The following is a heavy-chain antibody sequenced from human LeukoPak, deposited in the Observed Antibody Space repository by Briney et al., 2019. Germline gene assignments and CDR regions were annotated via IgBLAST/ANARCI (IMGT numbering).Heavy chain of an antibody. V-gene: IGHV3-48*01. D-gene: IGHD3-9*01. CDR1: GFTFSSYT. J-gene: IGHJ4*02. CDR2: ISSSSSTI. Sequence: GGSLRLSCAASGFTFSSYTMNWLRQAPGKGLEWVSYISSSSSTIYYADSVKGRFTISRDNAKNSLYLQMNSLRAEDTAVYYCARLRAGYYFDYWGQGTLVTVSS. CDR3: ARLRAGYYFDY.